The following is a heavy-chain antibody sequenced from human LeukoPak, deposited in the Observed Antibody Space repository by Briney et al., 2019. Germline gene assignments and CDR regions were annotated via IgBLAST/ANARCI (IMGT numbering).Heavy chain of an antibody. CDR2: IYYSGST. D-gene: IGHD3-10*01. CDR3: ARAGRRITMVRDAFDI. V-gene: IGHV4-39*07. Sequence: SETLSLTCTVSGGSISSSSYYWGWIRQPPGKGLEWIGSIYYSGSTYYNPSLKSRVTISVDTSKNQFSLKLSSVTAADTAVYYCARAGRRITMVRDAFDIWGQGTMVTVSS. J-gene: IGHJ3*02. CDR1: GGSISSSSYY.